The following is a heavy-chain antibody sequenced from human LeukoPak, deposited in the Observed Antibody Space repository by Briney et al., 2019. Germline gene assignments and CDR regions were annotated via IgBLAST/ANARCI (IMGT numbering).Heavy chain of an antibody. D-gene: IGHD6-19*01. CDR1: GGSISSSSHY. V-gene: IGHV4-39*01. CDR2: VYYNGDT. J-gene: IGHJ4*02. Sequence: PSETLSLTCSVSGGSISSSSHYWGWIRQPPGKGLEWIGSVYYNGDTYSSSSLKSRFTASADTSNNHFSLRLSSVTAADTAVYYCARHKAGADHVEYWGQGILVTVSS. CDR3: ARHKAGADHVEY.